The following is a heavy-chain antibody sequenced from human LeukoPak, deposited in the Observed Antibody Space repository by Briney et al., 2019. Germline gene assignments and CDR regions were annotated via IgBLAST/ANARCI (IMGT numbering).Heavy chain of an antibody. CDR2: ICAYNGNT. CDR1: GYTFTSSG. J-gene: IGHJ3*02. D-gene: IGHD3-10*01. CDR3: ARVYGSGSFDAFDI. Sequence: ASVKVSCKASGYTFTSSGISWVRQGPGQGLEWMGWICAYNGNTNYAQKLHSRVTMTTGTSTSTAYMELRSLRSDDTAVYYCARVYGSGSFDAFDIWGQGTMVTVSS. V-gene: IGHV1-18*01.